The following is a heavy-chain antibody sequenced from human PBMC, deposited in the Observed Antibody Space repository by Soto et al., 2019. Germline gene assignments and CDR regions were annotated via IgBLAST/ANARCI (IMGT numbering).Heavy chain of an antibody. V-gene: IGHV4-39*01. CDR3: ARRGSGHPFDY. D-gene: IGHD3-10*01. J-gene: IGHJ4*02. Sequence: QLQLQESGPGLVKPSETLSLTCAVSGASISRTGFHWGWIRQPPGQGLEWIGSVYEGASTFYNSYLKIRVTISADAYTSHFTLKWSSVTAEDTAVYYCARRGSGHPFDYWGQGTLVTVSS. CDR2: VYEGAST. CDR1: GASISRTGFH.